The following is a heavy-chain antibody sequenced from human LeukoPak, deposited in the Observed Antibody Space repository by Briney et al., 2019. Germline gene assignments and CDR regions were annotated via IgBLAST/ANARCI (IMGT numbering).Heavy chain of an antibody. J-gene: IGHJ4*02. CDR3: AREEANTRIHFDY. CDR2: INPNSGYT. CDR1: GYTFTCYY. V-gene: IGHV1-2*02. Sequence: GASVKVSCKASGYTFTCYYIHWVRQAPGQGLEWMGYINPNSGYTNYAQKFQDRVTVTRDTSISTAYMEQSRLRSDDTAVYYWAREEANTRIHFDYWGQGTLVTVSS. D-gene: IGHD3-22*01.